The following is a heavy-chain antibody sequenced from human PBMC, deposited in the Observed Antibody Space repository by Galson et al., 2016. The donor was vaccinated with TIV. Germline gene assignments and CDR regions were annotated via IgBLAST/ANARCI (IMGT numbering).Heavy chain of an antibody. Sequence: SVKVSCKASGGTFNNYAISWVRQAPGQGLEWVGRIIPILGITNYAQKFQGRVTITADRSTNTGYMELRSLRLDDTAVFYCARVPHVDSAMGVGDYWGHGTLVTVSS. D-gene: IGHD5-18*01. V-gene: IGHV1-69*04. CDR2: IIPILGIT. J-gene: IGHJ4*01. CDR1: GGTFNNYA. CDR3: ARVPHVDSAMGVGDY.